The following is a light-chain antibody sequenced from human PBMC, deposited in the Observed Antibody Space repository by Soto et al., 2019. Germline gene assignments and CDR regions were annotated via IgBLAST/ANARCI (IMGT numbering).Light chain of an antibody. CDR2: MVS. CDR1: SSDVGNYNY. V-gene: IGLV2-14*01. CDR3: SSYTSSSPYV. Sequence: QSVLTQPASVSGSPGQSITISCTGTSSDVGNYNYVSWYQQYPGRVPKLLIYMVSNRPSGVSNRFSGSKSGNTASLTVSGLQAEDEADYYCSSYTSSSPYVFGTGTKVTVL. J-gene: IGLJ1*01.